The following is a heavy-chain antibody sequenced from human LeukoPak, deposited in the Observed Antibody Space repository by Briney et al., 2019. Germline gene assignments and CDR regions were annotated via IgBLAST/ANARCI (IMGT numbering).Heavy chain of an antibody. V-gene: IGHV1-2*02. CDR2: INPNDGDT. CDR3: ARANFLYCSSSTCLFDY. CDR1: GYTFTDYY. Sequence: ASVKVSCKASGYTFTDYYMHWVRQAPGQGFEWMGWINPNDGDTNYAQKFQGRVTMTRDTSISTAHMEVSRLRSDDTAVYYCARANFLYCSSSTCLFDYWGQGTLVTISS. J-gene: IGHJ4*02. D-gene: IGHD2-2*01.